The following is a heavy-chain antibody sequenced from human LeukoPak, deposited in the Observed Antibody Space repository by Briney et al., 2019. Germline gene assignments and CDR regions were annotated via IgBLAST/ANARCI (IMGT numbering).Heavy chain of an antibody. D-gene: IGHD3-3*01. CDR1: GYTFTSYY. Sequence: ASVKVSCKASGYTFTSYYMHWVRQAPGQGLEWMGIINPSGGSTSYAQKFQGRVTMTRDTSTSTVYMELSSLRSEDTVVYYCARGYSEWLSPYYFDYWGQGTLVTVSS. CDR2: INPSGGST. CDR3: ARGYSEWLSPYYFDY. V-gene: IGHV1-46*01. J-gene: IGHJ4*02.